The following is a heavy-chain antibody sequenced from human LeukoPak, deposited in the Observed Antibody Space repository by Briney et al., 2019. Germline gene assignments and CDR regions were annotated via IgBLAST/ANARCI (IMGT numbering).Heavy chain of an antibody. CDR3: ARIMLSLREFDC. CDR1: GGSISTTNYY. CDR2: IYYSGST. Sequence: NSSETLSLTCTVSGGSISTTNYYWGWIRQHPGKGLEWIGHIYYSGSTYYNPSLKSRGIISVETPKNQFSLKLSSVTAADTAVYYCARIMLSLREFDCWGQGTLVTVSS. J-gene: IGHJ4*02. V-gene: IGHV4-31*03. D-gene: IGHD3-16*01.